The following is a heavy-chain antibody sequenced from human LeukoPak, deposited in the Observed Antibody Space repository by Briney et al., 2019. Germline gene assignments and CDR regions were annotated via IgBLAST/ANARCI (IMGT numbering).Heavy chain of an antibody. CDR2: IYYGGST. D-gene: IGHD3-22*01. CDR1: GGSISSSSYY. J-gene: IGHJ4*02. V-gene: IGHV4-39*01. Sequence: PSETLSLTCTVSGGSISSSSYYWGWIRQPPGKGLEWIGSIYYGGSTYYNPSLKSRVTISVDTSKNQFSLKLSSVTAADTAVYYCARLHPYYYDSSDPTPTYFDYWGQGTLVTVSS. CDR3: ARLHPYYYDSSDPTPTYFDY.